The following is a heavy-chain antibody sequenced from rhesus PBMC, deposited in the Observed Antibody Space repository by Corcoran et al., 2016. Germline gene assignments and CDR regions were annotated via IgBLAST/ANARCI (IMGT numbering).Heavy chain of an antibody. D-gene: IGHD2-21*01. V-gene: IGHV5S1*01. CDR2: IYPGDSDT. CDR1: GYSFTSSC. J-gene: IGHJ5-2*02. CDR3: AKDQGWV. Sequence: EVQLVQSGAEVNSPGESLRTSCKTSGYSFTSSCISWVRQMPRKCLEWMGIIYPGDSDTRYNPSYQGHVTISADKSISTTYLQWSSLKPSDTATYYCAKDQGWVWGRGVLVTVSS.